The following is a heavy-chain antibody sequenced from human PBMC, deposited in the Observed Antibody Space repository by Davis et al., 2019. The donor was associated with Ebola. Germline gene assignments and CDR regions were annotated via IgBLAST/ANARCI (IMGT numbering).Heavy chain of an antibody. CDR2: IYYSGST. CDR1: GGSISSSSYY. V-gene: IGHV4-39*01. J-gene: IGHJ6*02. CDR3: ATLPTANYYYYGMDV. Sequence: MPSETLSLTCTVSGGSISSSSYYWGWIRQPPGKGLEWIGSIYYSGSTYYNPSLKSRVTISVDTSKNQFSLKLSSVTAADTAVYYCATLPTANYYYYGMDVWGQGTTVTVSS.